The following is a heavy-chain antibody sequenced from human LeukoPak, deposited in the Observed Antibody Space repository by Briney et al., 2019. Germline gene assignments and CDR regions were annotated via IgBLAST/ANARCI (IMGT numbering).Heavy chain of an antibody. J-gene: IGHJ4*02. Sequence: GGSLRLSCAASGFTFSSYSMNWVRQAPGKGLEWVSSISSSSSYIYYADSVKGRFTISRDNAKNSLYLQMNSLRAEDTAVYYCARDTDAGYSSGWYVDYLDYWGQGTLVTVSS. CDR1: GFTFSSYS. CDR3: ARDTDAGYSSGWYVDYLDY. CDR2: ISSSSSYI. V-gene: IGHV3-21*01. D-gene: IGHD6-19*01.